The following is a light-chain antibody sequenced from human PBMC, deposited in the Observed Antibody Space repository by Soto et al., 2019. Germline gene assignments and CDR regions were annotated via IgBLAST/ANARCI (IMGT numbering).Light chain of an antibody. CDR3: QVWDSSSDHYV. J-gene: IGLJ1*01. Sequence: SYELTQPPSVSVAPGQTARITCGGDNIGSKSVHWYQQKPGQAPVLVVYDGGDRPSGIPARFSGSNSGNTATLTISRVEAGDEADYYCQVWDSSSDHYVFGTGTKVTVL. CDR1: NIGSKS. CDR2: DGG. V-gene: IGLV3-21*02.